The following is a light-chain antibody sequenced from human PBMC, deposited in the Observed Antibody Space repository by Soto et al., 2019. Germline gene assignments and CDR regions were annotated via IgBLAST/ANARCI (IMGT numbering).Light chain of an antibody. CDR1: GPNIGAGYD. J-gene: IGLJ1*01. CDR3: QSYDRSMSGYV. V-gene: IGLV1-40*01. Sequence: QSVLTQPPSVSGAPGHRVTISCTGSGPNIGAGYDVHWYQQVPGRVPKLLIYGNTNRPSGDPDRFSGSKSGTSASLAITGLQAEDEADYYCQSYDRSMSGYVFGTGTKVTVL. CDR2: GNT.